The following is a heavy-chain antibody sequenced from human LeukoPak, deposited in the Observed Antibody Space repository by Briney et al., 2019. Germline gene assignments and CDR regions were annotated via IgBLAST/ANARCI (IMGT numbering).Heavy chain of an antibody. CDR1: GITLRNYG. D-gene: IGHD3-22*01. Sequence: GGSLRLSCAVSGITLRNYGMSWVRQAPGKGLEWVAGISDSGDSTNYADSVKGRFTISRDNPKNTLYLQMNSLRAEDTAVYFCAKRGVVIRVILVGFHKEAYYFDSWGQGALVTVSS. CDR2: ISDSGDST. V-gene: IGHV3-23*01. J-gene: IGHJ4*02. CDR3: AKRGVVIRVILVGFHKEAYYFDS.